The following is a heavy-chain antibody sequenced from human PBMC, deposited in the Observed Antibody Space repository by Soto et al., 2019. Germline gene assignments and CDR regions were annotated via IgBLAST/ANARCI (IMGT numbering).Heavy chain of an antibody. CDR2: IYYSGST. D-gene: IGHD4-17*01. CDR3: ARVETTVTTDYYGMDV. CDR1: GGSISSSSYY. J-gene: IGHJ6*02. Sequence: SETLSLTCTVSGGSISSSSYYWGWIRQPPGKGLEWIGYIYYSGSTNYNPSLKSRVTISVDTSKKQFSLKLSSVTAADTAVYYCARVETTVTTDYYGMDVWGQGTTVTVSS. V-gene: IGHV4-61*05.